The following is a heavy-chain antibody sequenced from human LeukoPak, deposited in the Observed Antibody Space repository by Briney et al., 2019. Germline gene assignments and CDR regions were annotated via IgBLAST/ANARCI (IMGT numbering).Heavy chain of an antibody. J-gene: IGHJ3*02. CDR3: ARADIVVVPAASNIGAFDI. V-gene: IGHV1-18*01. Sequence: ASVKVSCKASGYTFTSYGISWVRQAPGQGLEWMGWISAYNGNSNYAQKLQGRVTMTTDTSTSTAYMELRSLRSDDTAVYYCARADIVVVPAASNIGAFDIWGQGTMVTVSS. D-gene: IGHD2-2*01. CDR2: ISAYNGNS. CDR1: GYTFTSYG.